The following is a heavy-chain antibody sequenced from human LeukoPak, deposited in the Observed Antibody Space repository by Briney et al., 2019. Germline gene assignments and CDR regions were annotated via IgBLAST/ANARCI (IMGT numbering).Heavy chain of an antibody. CDR3: AREDGYNAPFDY. J-gene: IGHJ4*02. V-gene: IGHV3-53*01. D-gene: IGHD5-24*01. Sequence: SVKGRFTISRDNSKNMLYLQMNSLRAGDTAVYYCAREDGYNAPFDYWGQGTLVTVSS.